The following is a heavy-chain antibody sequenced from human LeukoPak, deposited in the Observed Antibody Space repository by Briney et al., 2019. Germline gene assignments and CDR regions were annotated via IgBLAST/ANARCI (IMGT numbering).Heavy chain of an antibody. CDR3: ARDHDSSGLFDP. Sequence: SETLSLTCAVYGVSFSGYYWSWIRQPPGKGLEWIGEINHSGSANYNPSLKSRVTISVDTSKNQFSLQLNSVTPEDTAVYYCARDHDSSGLFDPWGQGTLVTVSS. CDR1: GVSFSGYY. D-gene: IGHD3-22*01. CDR2: INHSGSA. V-gene: IGHV4-34*01. J-gene: IGHJ5*02.